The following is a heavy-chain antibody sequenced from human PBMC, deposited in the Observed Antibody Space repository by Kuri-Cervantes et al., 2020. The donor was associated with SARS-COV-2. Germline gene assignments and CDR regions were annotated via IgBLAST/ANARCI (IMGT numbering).Heavy chain of an antibody. CDR1: GGSVSATDYY. CDR2: IEYSGTT. V-gene: IGHV4-39*01. CDR3: GRLEPLYCSSSSCWGGKFDY. D-gene: IGHD2-2*01. Sequence: ESLKISCTVSGGSVSATDYYWAWIRQPPGKGLEWIGRIEYSGTTYFNPFLKSRVNTAVDASKNQFPLRLTTVTAADTAVYYCGRLEPLYCSSSSCWGGKFDYWGQGTLVTVSS. J-gene: IGHJ4*02.